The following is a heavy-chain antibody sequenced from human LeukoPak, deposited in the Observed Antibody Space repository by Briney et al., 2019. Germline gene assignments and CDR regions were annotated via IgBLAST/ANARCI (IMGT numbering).Heavy chain of an antibody. CDR1: GFTFSSYV. CDR3: AKRGHNYYGSGTYYITDY. Sequence: GGSLRLSCAASGFTFSSYVMSWVRQAPGKGLEWVSAISASGGSTYYADSVEGRFTISRDNSKDTLYLQMNSLRAEDTALYYCAKRGHNYYGSGTYYITDYWGQGTLVTVSS. J-gene: IGHJ4*02. CDR2: ISASGGST. D-gene: IGHD3-10*01. V-gene: IGHV3-23*01.